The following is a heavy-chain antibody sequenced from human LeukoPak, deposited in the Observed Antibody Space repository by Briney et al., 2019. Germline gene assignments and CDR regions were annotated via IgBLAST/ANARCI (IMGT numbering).Heavy chain of an antibody. V-gene: IGHV4-34*01. CDR3: ARGVAARSY. Sequence: SETLSLTCGVYGGSFSGYYWSWIRQPPGKGLEWIGEINHSGSTNYKPSLKSRVTISVDTSKNQFSPKLSSVTAADTAVYYCARGVAARSYWGQGTLVTVSS. CDR1: GGSFSGYY. J-gene: IGHJ4*02. D-gene: IGHD6-6*01. CDR2: INHSGST.